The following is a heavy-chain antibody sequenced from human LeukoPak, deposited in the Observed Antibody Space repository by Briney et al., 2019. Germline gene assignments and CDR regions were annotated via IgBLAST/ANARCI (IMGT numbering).Heavy chain of an antibody. J-gene: IGHJ6*02. V-gene: IGHV3-11*01. D-gene: IGHD3-10*01. CDR1: GFTFSDYY. Sequence: GGSLRLSCAASGFTFSDYYMSWIRQAPGKGLEWVSYISSGGSTIYYADSVKGRFTISRDNAKNSLYLQMNSLRAEDTAVYYCARAYGSGRYRHYGMDVWGQGTLVPVSS. CDR3: ARAYGSGRYRHYGMDV. CDR2: ISSGGSTI.